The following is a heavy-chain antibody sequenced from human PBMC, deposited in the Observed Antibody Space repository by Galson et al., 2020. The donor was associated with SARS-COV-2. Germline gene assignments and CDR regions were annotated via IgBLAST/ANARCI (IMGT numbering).Heavy chain of an antibody. D-gene: IGHD1-1*01. J-gene: IGHJ3*02. CDR2: ISSSSSYI. CDR1: GFTFSSYS. V-gene: IGHV3-21*01. Sequence: NSGGSLRLSCAASGFTFSSYSMNWVRQAPGKGLEWVSSISSSSSYIYYAYSVKGRFTISRDNAKNSLYLQMNSLRAEDTAVYYCARDLDAIIFSGAFDIWGQGTMVTVSS. CDR3: ARDLDAIIFSGAFDI.